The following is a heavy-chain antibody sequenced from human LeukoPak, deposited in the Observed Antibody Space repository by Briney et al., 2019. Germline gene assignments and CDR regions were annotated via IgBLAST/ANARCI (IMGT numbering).Heavy chain of an antibody. CDR3: ARVFYWSSSSWYGYYFDY. V-gene: IGHV4-38-2*01. CDR1: TYSISRGYY. CDR2: VYHSGST. D-gene: IGHD6-13*01. J-gene: IGHJ4*02. Sequence: SETLSLTCAVSTYSISRGYYWGWIRQPPGKGLEWIGSVYHSGSTYYSPSLKSRVTISVDTSKNQFSLKVSSVTAADTAVYYCARVFYWSSSSWYGYYFDYWGQGTLVTVSS.